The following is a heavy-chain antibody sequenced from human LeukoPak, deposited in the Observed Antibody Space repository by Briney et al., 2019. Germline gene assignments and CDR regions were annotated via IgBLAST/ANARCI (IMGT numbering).Heavy chain of an antibody. CDR3: AREPSGSGGYDY. CDR1: GYTFTSNG. Sequence: ASVKVSCKTSGYTFTSNGISWVRQAPGQGLEWMAWISPNSGGTNYVQKFQGRVTVTRDTSISTDYMEISGLTSDDTALYYCAREPSGSGGYDYWGQGTLVTVSS. D-gene: IGHD3-10*01. CDR2: ISPNSGGT. V-gene: IGHV1-2*02. J-gene: IGHJ4*02.